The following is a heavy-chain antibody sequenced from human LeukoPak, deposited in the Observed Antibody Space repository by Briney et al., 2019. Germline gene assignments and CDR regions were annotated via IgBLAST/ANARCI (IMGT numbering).Heavy chain of an antibody. D-gene: IGHD1-26*01. CDR3: AKDSWEVGATSEIDY. CDR1: EFTFSSYG. V-gene: IGHV3-30*02. J-gene: IGHJ4*02. CDR2: IRYDGSNK. Sequence: PGGSLRLSCAASEFTFSSYGMHWVRQAPGRGLEWVAFIRYDGSNKYYADSVKGRFTISRDNSKNTLYLQMNSLRAEDTAVYYCAKDSWEVGATSEIDYWGQGTLVTVS.